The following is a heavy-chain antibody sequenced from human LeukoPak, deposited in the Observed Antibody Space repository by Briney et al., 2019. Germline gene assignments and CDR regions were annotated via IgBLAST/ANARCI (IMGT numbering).Heavy chain of an antibody. CDR2: ISSNGGST. Sequence: GGSLRLSCAASGFTFSSYAMHWVRQAPGKGLEYVSAISSNGGSTYYANSVKGRFTISRDNSKNTLYLQMGSLRAEDMAVYYCARERFEWELQGGFDYWGQGILVTVSS. D-gene: IGHD1-26*01. CDR3: ARERFEWELQGGFDY. J-gene: IGHJ4*02. V-gene: IGHV3-64*01. CDR1: GFTFSSYA.